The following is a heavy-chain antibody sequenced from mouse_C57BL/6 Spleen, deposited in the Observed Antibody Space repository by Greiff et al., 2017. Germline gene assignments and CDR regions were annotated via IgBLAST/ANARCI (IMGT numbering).Heavy chain of an antibody. CDR3: TTDGSKGDYSFDY. V-gene: IGHV14-4*01. J-gene: IGHJ2*01. D-gene: IGHD1-1*01. CDR1: GFNIKDDY. CDR2: IDPENGDT. Sequence: VQLQQSGAELVRPGASVKLSCTASGFNIKDDYMHWVKQRPEQGLEWIGWIDPENGDTEYASKFQGKATITADTSSNTAYLQLSSLTSEDTAVYYCTTDGSKGDYSFDYWGQGTTLTVSS.